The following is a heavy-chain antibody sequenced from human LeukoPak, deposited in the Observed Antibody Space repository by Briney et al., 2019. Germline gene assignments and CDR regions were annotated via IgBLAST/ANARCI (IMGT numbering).Heavy chain of an antibody. J-gene: IGHJ4*02. CDR2: ISSSGGTI. Sequence: PGGSLRLSCAASGFIFSSFRMNWVRQAPGKGLEWVSYISSSGGTIYFTDSVKGRFTISRDNARNSLDLQMNSLRDEDTAVYYCARESGGRYSFGPWFFDLWGQGTLVTASS. V-gene: IGHV3-48*02. D-gene: IGHD5-18*01. CDR3: ARESGGRYSFGPWFFDL. CDR1: GFIFSSFR.